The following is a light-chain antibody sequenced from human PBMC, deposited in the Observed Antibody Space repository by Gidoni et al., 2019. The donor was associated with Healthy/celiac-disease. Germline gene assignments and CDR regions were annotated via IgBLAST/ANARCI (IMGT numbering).Light chain of an antibody. CDR3: QQSYSTXXT. V-gene: IGKV1-39*01. CDR1: QSISSY. CDR2: AAS. Sequence: DIQMTQSPSSLSASVGDSVTITCRASQSISSYLNWYQQKPGKAPKLLIYAASSLQSGVPSRFSGSGSGTDFTLTISSLQPEDFATYYCQQSYSTXXTFGQGTKLEIK. J-gene: IGKJ2*01.